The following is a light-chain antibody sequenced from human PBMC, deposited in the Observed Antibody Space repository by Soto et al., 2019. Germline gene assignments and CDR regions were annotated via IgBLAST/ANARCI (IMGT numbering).Light chain of an antibody. Sequence: QSVLTQPPSASGTPGQRVTISCSGSRSNIGFNYVYWYQQLPGSAPKLLIYRNNQRPSGVPDRFSGSKSGASASLAISGLRSEDEADYYCAAWDDSLSSYVFGTGTKVTVL. CDR3: AAWDDSLSSYV. CDR1: RSNIGFNY. J-gene: IGLJ1*01. V-gene: IGLV1-47*01. CDR2: RNN.